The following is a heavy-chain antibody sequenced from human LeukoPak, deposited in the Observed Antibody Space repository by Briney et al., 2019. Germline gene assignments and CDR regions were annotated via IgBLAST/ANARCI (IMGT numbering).Heavy chain of an antibody. D-gene: IGHD3-10*01. J-gene: IGHJ6*03. CDR2: IYYSGST. Sequence: SETLSLTCTVSGGSISSYYWSWIRQPPGNGLEWIGYIYYSGSTNYNPSLKSRVTISVDTSKNQFSLKLSSVTAADTAVYYCARAAITMVRGVITYYYYYYMDIWGKGTTVTVSS. V-gene: IGHV4-59*01. CDR3: ARAAITMVRGVITYYYYYYMDI. CDR1: GGSISSYY.